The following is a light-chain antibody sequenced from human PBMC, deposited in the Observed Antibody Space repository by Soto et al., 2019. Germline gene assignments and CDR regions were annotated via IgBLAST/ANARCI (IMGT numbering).Light chain of an antibody. V-gene: IGKV3-11*01. CDR3: QQRSNWPPPIVT. J-gene: IGKJ3*01. Sequence: EIVLTQSPATLSLSPGERATLSCRASQSVSSYLAWYQQKPGQAPRLLIYDASNRATGIPARFSGSGSGTDFALTISSLEPVDIAVYYCQQRSNWPPPIVTGGSGTKVDIK. CDR2: DAS. CDR1: QSVSSY.